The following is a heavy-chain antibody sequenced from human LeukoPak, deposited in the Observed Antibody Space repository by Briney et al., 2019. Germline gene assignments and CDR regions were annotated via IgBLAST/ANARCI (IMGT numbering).Heavy chain of an antibody. V-gene: IGHV3-11*01. CDR3: AKVAWQLRGVFGS. CDR1: GFTFSDYY. CDR2: ISSSGSTI. Sequence: PGGSLRLSCAASGFTFSDYYMSWIRQAPGKGLEWVSYISSSGSTIYYADSVKGRFTISRDNSKNTLYLQMNSLRAEDTAVYYCAKVAWQLRGVFGSWGQGTLVTVSS. D-gene: IGHD6-6*01. J-gene: IGHJ4*02.